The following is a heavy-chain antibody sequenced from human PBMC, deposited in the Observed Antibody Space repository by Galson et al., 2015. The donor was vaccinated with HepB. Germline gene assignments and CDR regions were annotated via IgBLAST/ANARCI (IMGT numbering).Heavy chain of an antibody. Sequence: QSGAEVKKPGESLRISCKGSGYSFSNYWISWVRQMPGKGLEWMGKIDPTDSYTNYSPSFQGHVTISADKSISTAYLQWSSLKASDTAIYFCARHGEGSGGTSGYYYTMDVWGQGTTVTVSS. CDR1: GYSFSNYW. J-gene: IGHJ6*02. V-gene: IGHV5-10-1*01. CDR3: ARHGEGSGGTSGYYYTMDV. D-gene: IGHD2-15*01. CDR2: IDPTDSYT.